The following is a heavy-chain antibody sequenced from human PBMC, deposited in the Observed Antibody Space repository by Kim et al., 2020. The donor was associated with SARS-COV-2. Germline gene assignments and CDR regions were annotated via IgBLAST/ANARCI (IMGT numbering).Heavy chain of an antibody. Sequence: GGSLRLSCAASGFTFSSYDMHWVRQATGKGLEWVSAIGTAGDTYYPGSVKGRFTISRENDKNSLYLQMNSLRAGDTAVYYCAREHIAVAGTHPYGMDVWGQGTTVTVSS. J-gene: IGHJ6*02. CDR3: AREHIAVAGTHPYGMDV. CDR1: GFTFSSYD. V-gene: IGHV3-13*01. D-gene: IGHD6-19*01. CDR2: IGTAGDT.